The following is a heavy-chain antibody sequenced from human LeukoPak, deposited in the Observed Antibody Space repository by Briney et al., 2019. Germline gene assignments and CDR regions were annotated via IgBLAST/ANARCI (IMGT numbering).Heavy chain of an antibody. CDR1: GGSINSGGYY. D-gene: IGHD3-16*02. J-gene: IGHJ4*02. V-gene: IGHV4-31*03. CDR3: ASESTYRYNY. Sequence: SETLSLTCTVSGGSINSGGYYWSWIRQHPGKGLEWIGYIYYSGSTYYNPSLKSRVTISVDTSKNQFSLKLSSVTAADTAVYYCASESTYRYNYWGQGTLVTVSS. CDR2: IYYSGST.